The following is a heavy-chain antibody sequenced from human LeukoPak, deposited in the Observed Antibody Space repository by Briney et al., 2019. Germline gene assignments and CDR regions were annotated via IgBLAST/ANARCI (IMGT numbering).Heavy chain of an antibody. J-gene: IGHJ5*02. CDR1: GYTFTSYY. CDR3: ARDPSRIQLYYWFDP. D-gene: IGHD5-18*01. Sequence: ASVKVSCKASGYTFTSYYMHWVRQAPGQGLEWMGIINPSGGSTSYAQKFQGRVTMTRDTSTSTVYMELSSLRSEDTAVYYCARDPSRIQLYYWFDPWGQGTLVTVSS. V-gene: IGHV1-46*01. CDR2: INPSGGST.